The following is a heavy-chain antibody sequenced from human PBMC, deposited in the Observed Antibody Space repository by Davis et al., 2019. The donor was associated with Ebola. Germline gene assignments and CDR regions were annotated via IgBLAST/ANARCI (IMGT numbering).Heavy chain of an antibody. CDR1: GGTFSSYA. V-gene: IGHV1-69*13. CDR3: ARGYSPKCRGGDCVNDF. D-gene: IGHD2-21*02. Sequence: SVTVSCKASGGTFSSYAISWVRQAPGQGLEWMGGIIPIFGTANYAQKFQGRVTMTGDPSISTAYMELSSLTIDDTAVYYCARGYSPKCRGGDCVNDFWGQGTLVTVST. J-gene: IGHJ4*02. CDR2: IIPIFGTA.